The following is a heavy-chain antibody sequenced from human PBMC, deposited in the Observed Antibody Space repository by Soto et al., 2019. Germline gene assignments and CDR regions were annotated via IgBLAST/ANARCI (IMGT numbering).Heavy chain of an antibody. J-gene: IGHJ5*02. CDR2: MNVNTDST. Sequence: QVQLVQSGAEMKTPGASVKVSCKARGFTFTTNDIHWVRQAPGQRLEWMGWMNVNTDSTDSAEDFEGRLTMTWNTSISTAYMELTDLTSEDTAVYYCAREVVEVSSIWLDPWGQGTHISVSS. V-gene: IGHV1-8*02. D-gene: IGHD1-1*01. CDR1: GFTFTTND. CDR3: AREVVEVSSIWLDP.